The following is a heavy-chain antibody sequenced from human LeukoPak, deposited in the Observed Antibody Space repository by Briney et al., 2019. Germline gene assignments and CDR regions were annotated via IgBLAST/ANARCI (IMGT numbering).Heavy chain of an antibody. Sequence: SVKVSCKASGGTFSSYAISWVRQAPGQGLEWMGGIIPIFGTANYAQKFQGRVTITADESTSTAYMELSSLRSEDTAVYYCAGALATMVRGVIMPNWSDPWGQGTLVTVSS. CDR2: IIPIFGTA. CDR1: GGTFSSYA. J-gene: IGHJ5*02. D-gene: IGHD3-10*01. CDR3: AGALATMVRGVIMPNWSDP. V-gene: IGHV1-69*13.